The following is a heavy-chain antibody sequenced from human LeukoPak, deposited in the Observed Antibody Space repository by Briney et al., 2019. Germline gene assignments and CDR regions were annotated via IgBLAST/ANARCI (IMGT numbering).Heavy chain of an antibody. V-gene: IGHV3-23*01. CDR2: ISGNGGRT. Sequence: GGSPRLSCAASGFTFSSYGMSWVRQAPGKGLEWVSAISGNGGRTYYADSVKGRFTISRDNSKNTLYLQMNSLRAEDTAVYYCAKDGGAYQFDTWGQGTLVTVSS. CDR3: AKDGGAYQFDT. D-gene: IGHD2-21*01. CDR1: GFTFSSYG. J-gene: IGHJ5*02.